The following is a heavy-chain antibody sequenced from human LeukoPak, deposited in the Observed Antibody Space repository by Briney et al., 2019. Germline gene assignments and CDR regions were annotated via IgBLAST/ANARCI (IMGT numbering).Heavy chain of an antibody. D-gene: IGHD3-3*01. J-gene: IGHJ4*02. CDR3: ARAPRADFWSGYYFDY. CDR2: ISSSSSYI. CDR1: GFTFSSYS. V-gene: IGHV3-21*01. Sequence: GGSLRLSCAASGFTFSSYSTNWVRRAPGKGLEWVSSISSSSSYIYYADSVKGRFTISRDNAKNSLYLQMNSLRAEDTAVYYCARAPRADFWSGYYFDYWGQGTLVTVSS.